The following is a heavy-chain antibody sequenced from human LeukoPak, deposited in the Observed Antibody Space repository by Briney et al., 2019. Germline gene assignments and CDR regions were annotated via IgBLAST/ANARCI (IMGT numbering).Heavy chain of an antibody. D-gene: IGHD6-19*01. J-gene: IGHJ4*02. CDR1: GFTFSSYG. Sequence: PGGSLRLSCAASGFTFSSYGMHWVRQAPGKGLEWVAVISYDGSNKYYADSVKGRFTISRDNSKNTLYLQMNSLRAEDTAVYYCAKDLAYSSGWFDYWGQGTLVTVSS. V-gene: IGHV3-30*18. CDR2: ISYDGSNK. CDR3: AKDLAYSSGWFDY.